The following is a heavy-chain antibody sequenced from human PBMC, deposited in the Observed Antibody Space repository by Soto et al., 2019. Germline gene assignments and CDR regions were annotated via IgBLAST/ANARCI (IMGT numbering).Heavy chain of an antibody. V-gene: IGHV4-30-2*01. CDR3: ARGELGNYFDY. CDR2: IYHSGST. D-gene: IGHD7-27*01. J-gene: IGHJ4*02. Sequence: DLEWIGYIYHSGSTYYNPSLKSRVTISVDRSKNQFSLKLSSVTAADTAVYYCARGELGNYFDYWGQGTLVTVSS.